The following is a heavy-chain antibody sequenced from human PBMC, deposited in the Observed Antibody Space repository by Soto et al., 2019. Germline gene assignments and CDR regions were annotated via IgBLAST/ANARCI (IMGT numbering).Heavy chain of an antibody. CDR3: ARVAAGYCSSTSCYGDYYYYGMDV. Sequence: EVQLVESGGGLVQPGGSLRLSCAASGFTFSSYSMNWVRQAPGKGLEWVSYISSSSSTIYYADSVKGRFTISRDKAKKSLYLLMNSLRDEDTAVYYCARVAAGYCSSTSCYGDYYYYGMDVWGQGTTVTVSS. J-gene: IGHJ6*02. CDR2: ISSSSSTI. D-gene: IGHD2-2*01. V-gene: IGHV3-48*02. CDR1: GFTFSSYS.